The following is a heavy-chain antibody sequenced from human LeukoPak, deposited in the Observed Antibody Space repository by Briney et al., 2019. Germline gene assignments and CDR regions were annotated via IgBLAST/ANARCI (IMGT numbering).Heavy chain of an antibody. J-gene: IGHJ4*02. V-gene: IGHV1-2*02. CDR3: ARGGIVASTTASFDY. Sequence: ASVKVSRKASGYTFTGYYMHWVRQAPGQGLEWMGWINPNSGGTSYAQKFQGRVTMTRDTSISTAYMELSRLRSDDTAVYYCARGGIVASTTASFDYWGQGTLVTVSS. CDR2: INPNSGGT. CDR1: GYTFTGYY. D-gene: IGHD5-12*01.